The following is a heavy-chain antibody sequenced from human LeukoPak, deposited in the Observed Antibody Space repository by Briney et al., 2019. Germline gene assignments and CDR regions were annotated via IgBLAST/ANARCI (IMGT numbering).Heavy chain of an antibody. V-gene: IGHV3-23*01. D-gene: IGHD6-19*01. CDR1: GFTFSSYA. CDR2: ISGSSGST. Sequence: GGSLRLSCAASGFTFSSYAMSWVRQAPGKGLEWVSAISGSSGSTYYADSVKGRFTISRDNSKNTLYLQMNSLRAEDTAVYYCAKDRGYSSGWYGPQAEYFQHWGQGTLVTVSS. CDR3: AKDRGYSSGWYGPQAEYFQH. J-gene: IGHJ1*01.